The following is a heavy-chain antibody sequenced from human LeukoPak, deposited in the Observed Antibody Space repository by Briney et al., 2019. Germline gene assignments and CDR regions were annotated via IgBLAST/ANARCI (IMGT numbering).Heavy chain of an antibody. CDR2: IYYSGST. CDR1: GGSISSSSYY. D-gene: IGHD6-19*01. V-gene: IGHV4-39*07. CDR3: ARGTLYSGWSYYFDY. J-gene: IGHJ4*02. Sequence: SSETLSLTCTVSGGSISSSSYYWGWIRQPPGKGLEWIGSIYYSGSTYYNPSLTSRVTISVDTSKNQFSLKLSSVTAADTAMYYCARGTLYSGWSYYFDYWGQGSQVTVSS.